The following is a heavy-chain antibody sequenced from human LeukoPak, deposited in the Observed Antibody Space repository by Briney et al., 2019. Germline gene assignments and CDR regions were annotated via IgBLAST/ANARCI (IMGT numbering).Heavy chain of an antibody. D-gene: IGHD6-6*01. V-gene: IGHV3-15*01. CDR2: TKSKTDGGTT. CDR1: GFTFSNAW. CDR3: TTDRGIAARQDLEARDY. Sequence: GGSLRLSCAASGFTFSNAWMSWVRQAPGKGLEWVGRTKSKTDGGTTDYAAPVKGRLTISRDDSKKTLYLQMNSLKTKDTAVYYCTTDRGIAARQDLEARDYWGQGTLVTVSS. J-gene: IGHJ4*02.